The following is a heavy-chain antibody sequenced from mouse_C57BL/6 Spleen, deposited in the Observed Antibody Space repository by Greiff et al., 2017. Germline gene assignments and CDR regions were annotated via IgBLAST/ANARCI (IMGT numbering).Heavy chain of an antibody. J-gene: IGHJ2*01. V-gene: IGHV1-82*01. CDR2: IYPGDGDT. Sequence: QVQLQQSGPELVKPGASVKISCKASGYAFSSYWMNWVKQRPGKGLEWIGRIYPGDGDTNYNGKFKGKATLTADKSSSTAYMQLSSLTSEDSAVYFCARDYYGSSYGYFDDWGQGTTLTVSS. CDR3: ARDYYGSSYGYFDD. D-gene: IGHD1-1*01. CDR1: GYAFSSYW.